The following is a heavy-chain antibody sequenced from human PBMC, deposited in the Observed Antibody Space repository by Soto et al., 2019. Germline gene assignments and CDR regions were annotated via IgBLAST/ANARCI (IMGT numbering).Heavy chain of an antibody. J-gene: IGHJ6*02. V-gene: IGHV3-15*07. CDR3: TTDLQAYCDGTTCYAGNYYYDDMDV. CDR1: GFIFRNAC. D-gene: IGHD2-2*01. Sequence: PXGSLRLSCAASGFIFRNACMSWVRQAPGKGLEWVGHIKSQGDGGTRDYAAPVKGRFTISRDDSKNTLFLQMNGLKNEDTAVYFCTTDLQAYCDGTTCYAGNYYYDDMDVWGQGTTVTVSS. CDR2: IKSQGDGGTR.